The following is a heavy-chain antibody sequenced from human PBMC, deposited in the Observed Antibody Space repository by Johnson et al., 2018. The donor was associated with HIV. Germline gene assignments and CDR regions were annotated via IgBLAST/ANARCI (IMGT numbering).Heavy chain of an antibody. Sequence: VQLVESGGGVVLPGGSLRLSCEASGFTFEDYGMSWVRQVPGKGLEWVSGINWSGGSTGYGDSVKGRFTISRDNAKNSLYLQMNSLRVEDTALYYCARADRDSGTYHDAFDIWGQGTMVTVSS. CDR3: ARADRDSGTYHDAFDI. V-gene: IGHV3-20*04. J-gene: IGHJ3*02. D-gene: IGHD1-26*01. CDR2: INWSGGST. CDR1: GFTFEDYG.